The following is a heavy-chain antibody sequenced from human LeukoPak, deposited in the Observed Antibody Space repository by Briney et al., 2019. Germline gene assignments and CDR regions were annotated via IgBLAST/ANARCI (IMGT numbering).Heavy chain of an antibody. Sequence: ASVKVSCTASGYTFTGYYMHWVRQAPGQGLEWMGWINPNSGGTNYAQKFQGWVTMTRDTSISTAYMELSRLRSDDTAVYYCAKGYNWNPREGWFDPWGQGTLVTVSS. J-gene: IGHJ5*02. V-gene: IGHV1-2*04. CDR1: GYTFTGYY. CDR3: AKGYNWNPREGWFDP. D-gene: IGHD1-20*01. CDR2: INPNSGGT.